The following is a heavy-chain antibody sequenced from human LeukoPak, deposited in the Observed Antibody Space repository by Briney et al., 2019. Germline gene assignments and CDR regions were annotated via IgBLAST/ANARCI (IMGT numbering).Heavy chain of an antibody. V-gene: IGHV4-59*01. CDR1: GGSISSYY. J-gene: IGHJ5*02. Sequence: SETLSLTCTVSGGSISSYYWSWLRQPPGKGLEWIGYIYYSGSTNYNPSLKSRVTISVDTSKNQFSLKLSSVTAADTAVYYCAREQQLVFNWFDPWGQGTLVTVSS. CDR2: IYYSGST. CDR3: AREQQLVFNWFDP. D-gene: IGHD6-13*01.